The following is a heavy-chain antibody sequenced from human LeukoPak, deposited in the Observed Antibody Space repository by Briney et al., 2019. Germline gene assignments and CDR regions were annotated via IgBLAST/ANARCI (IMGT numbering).Heavy chain of an antibody. D-gene: IGHD6-19*01. Sequence: SETLSLTCAVYGGSFSGYYWSWIRQPPGKGLEWIGEINHSGSTNYNPSLKSRVTISVDTSKNQFSLKLSSVTAADTAVYYCARTYSSGWYVWFDPWGQGTLVTVSS. CDR3: ARTYSSGWYVWFDP. J-gene: IGHJ5*02. CDR1: GGSFSGYY. V-gene: IGHV4-34*01. CDR2: INHSGST.